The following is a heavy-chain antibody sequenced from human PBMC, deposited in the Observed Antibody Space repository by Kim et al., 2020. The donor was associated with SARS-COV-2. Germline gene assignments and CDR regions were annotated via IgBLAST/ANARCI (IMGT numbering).Heavy chain of an antibody. Sequence: AQTVQGRVTMTEDTSTDTAYMELSSLRSEDTAVYYCATSTAVVTPNWFDPWGQGTLVTVSS. CDR3: ATSTAVVTPNWFDP. D-gene: IGHD4-17*01. J-gene: IGHJ5*02. V-gene: IGHV1-24*01.